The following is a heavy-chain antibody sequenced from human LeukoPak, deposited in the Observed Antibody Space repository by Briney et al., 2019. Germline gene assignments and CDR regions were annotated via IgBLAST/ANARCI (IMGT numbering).Heavy chain of an antibody. J-gene: IGHJ4*02. D-gene: IGHD3-16*01. CDR2: ISWNSGSI. Sequence: PGRSLRLSCAASGFTFDDYAMHWVRQDPGKGLEWVSGISWNSGSIGYADSVKGRFTISRDNAKNSLYLQMNSLRAEDTALYYCAKMGIGDYVWGSYEAGRVYFDYWGQGTLVTVSS. V-gene: IGHV3-9*01. CDR1: GFTFDDYA. CDR3: AKMGIGDYVWGSYEAGRVYFDY.